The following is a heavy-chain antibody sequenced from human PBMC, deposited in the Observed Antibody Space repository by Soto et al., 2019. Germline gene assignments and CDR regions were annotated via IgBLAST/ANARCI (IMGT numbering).Heavy chain of an antibody. CDR3: ARGEGAMAPGLLVYGMDV. D-gene: IGHD5-18*01. CDR2: ISSSSSTI. CDR1: GFTFSSYS. V-gene: IGHV3-48*02. J-gene: IGHJ6*02. Sequence: GGSLRLSCAASGFTFSSYSMNWVRQAPGKGLEWVSYISSSSSTIYYADSVKGRFTISRDNAKNSLYLQMNSLRDEDTAVYYCARGEGAMAPGLLVYGMDVWGQGTTVTVSS.